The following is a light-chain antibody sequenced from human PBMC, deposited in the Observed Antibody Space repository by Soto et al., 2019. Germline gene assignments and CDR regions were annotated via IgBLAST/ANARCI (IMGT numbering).Light chain of an antibody. Sequence: QSALTQPASVSGSPGQSITFSCTGISSDIGGYNYVSWYQQHPGKAPKLMIYDVSNRRSGVSNRFSGSKSGNTASLTISGLQAEDEADYYCYSYTSSSTVLFGGGTQLTVL. V-gene: IGLV2-14*01. J-gene: IGLJ2*01. CDR3: YSYTSSSTVL. CDR2: DVS. CDR1: SSDIGGYNY.